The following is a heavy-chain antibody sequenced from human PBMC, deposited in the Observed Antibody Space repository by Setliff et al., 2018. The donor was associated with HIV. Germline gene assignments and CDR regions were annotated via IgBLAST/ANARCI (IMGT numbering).Heavy chain of an antibody. D-gene: IGHD6-19*01. CDR3: ARGEGYSSGWFKYYYKALDV. CDR2: IIPMLSIA. J-gene: IGHJ6*02. Sequence: SVKVSCKASGGTFSNYALSWVRQAPGQGLEWMGGIIPMLSIANYAQKFQDRLTITADESTSTAYMELSSLTSDDAAVYHCARGEGYSSGWFKYYYKALDVWGQGTTVTVSS. V-gene: IGHV1-69*10. CDR1: GGTFSNYA.